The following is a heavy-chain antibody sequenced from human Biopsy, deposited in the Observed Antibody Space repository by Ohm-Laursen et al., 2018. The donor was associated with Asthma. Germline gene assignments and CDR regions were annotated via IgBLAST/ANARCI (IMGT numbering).Heavy chain of an antibody. D-gene: IGHD1-26*01. Sequence: GSLRLSCTASGFTFSSYTMSWVRQAPGKGLEWVSAISGSGGSTYYADSVKGRFTISRDNSKNTLYLQMNSLRAEDTAVYYCAKDKRYSGSYFDYWGQGTLVTVSS. V-gene: IGHV3-23*01. CDR2: ISGSGGST. J-gene: IGHJ4*02. CDR1: GFTFSSYT. CDR3: AKDKRYSGSYFDY.